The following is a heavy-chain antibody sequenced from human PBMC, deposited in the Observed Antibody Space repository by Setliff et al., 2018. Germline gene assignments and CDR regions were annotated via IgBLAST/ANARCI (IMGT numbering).Heavy chain of an antibody. Sequence: PGGSLRLSCGASGFIFSNFGMHWVRQAPGKGLEWVAAVSFDGRNKYYEDSVKGRFTISRDNAKNSLYLQMNSLRAEDTAVYYCARAAAHSSGWYTGIAVWYFDLWGRGTLVTVSS. D-gene: IGHD6-19*01. J-gene: IGHJ2*01. CDR2: VSFDGRNK. CDR1: GFIFSNFG. V-gene: IGHV3-30*03. CDR3: ARAAAHSSGWYTGIAVWYFDL.